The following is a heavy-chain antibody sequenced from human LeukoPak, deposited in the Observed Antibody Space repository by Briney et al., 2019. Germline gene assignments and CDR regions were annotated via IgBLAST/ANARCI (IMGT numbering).Heavy chain of an antibody. V-gene: IGHV4-34*01. CDR3: ARAGYCSSTSCYRTHGYFDY. D-gene: IGHD2-2*01. J-gene: IGHJ4*02. CDR1: GGSFSGYY. CDR2: INHSGST. Sequence: SSETLSLTCAVYGGSFSGYYWSWIRQPPGKGLEWIVEINHSGSTNYNPSLKSRVTISVDTSKNQFSLKLSSVTAADTAVYYCARAGYCSSTSCYRTHGYFDYWGQGTLVTVSS.